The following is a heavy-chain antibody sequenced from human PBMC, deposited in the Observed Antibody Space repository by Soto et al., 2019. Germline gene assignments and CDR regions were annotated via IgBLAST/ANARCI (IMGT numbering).Heavy chain of an antibody. J-gene: IGHJ4*02. V-gene: IGHV3-53*01. Sequence: GGSLRLSCAASGFTVSSNYMSWVRQAPGKELEWVSVIYSGGSTYHADSVKGRFTISRDNSKNTLYLQMNSLRAEDTAVYYCARDGGTYYYDSSGSQWGQGTLVTVSS. D-gene: IGHD3-22*01. CDR1: GFTVSSNY. CDR2: IYSGGST. CDR3: ARDGGTYYYDSSGSQ.